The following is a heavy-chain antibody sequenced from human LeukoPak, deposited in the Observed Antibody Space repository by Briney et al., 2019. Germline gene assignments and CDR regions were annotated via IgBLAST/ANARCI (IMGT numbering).Heavy chain of an antibody. Sequence: PGGSLRLSCAASGFAFSTNWMHWVRQAPGKGLVWVSHISTDARTITYADFVKGRFTISRDNSKNTLYLQMNSLRAEDTAVYYCAKDRDIAVAGPSDYWGQGTLVTVSS. J-gene: IGHJ4*02. CDR2: ISTDARTI. CDR1: GFAFSTNW. CDR3: AKDRDIAVAGPSDY. D-gene: IGHD6-19*01. V-gene: IGHV3-74*01.